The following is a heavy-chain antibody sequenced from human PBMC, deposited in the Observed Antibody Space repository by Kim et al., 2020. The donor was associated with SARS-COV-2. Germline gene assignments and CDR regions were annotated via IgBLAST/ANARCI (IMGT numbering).Heavy chain of an antibody. CDR2: IYYSGST. Sequence: SETLSLTCTVSGGSISSYYWSWIRQPPGKGLEWIGYIYYSGSTNYNPSLKSRVTISVDTSKNQFSLKLSSVTAADTAVYYCARASSSGWTNYYYYGMDVWGQGTTVTVSS. J-gene: IGHJ6*02. V-gene: IGHV4-59*13. CDR1: GGSISSYY. D-gene: IGHD6-19*01. CDR3: ARASSSGWTNYYYYGMDV.